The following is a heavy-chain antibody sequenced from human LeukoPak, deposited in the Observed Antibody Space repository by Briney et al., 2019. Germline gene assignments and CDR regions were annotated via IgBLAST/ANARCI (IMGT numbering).Heavy chain of an antibody. V-gene: IGHV4-34*01. J-gene: IGHJ4*02. D-gene: IGHD3-16*01. CDR1: GGSFSGYC. Sequence: PSETLSLTCAVYGGSFSGYCWSWIRQPPGKGLEWIGEINHSGSTNYNPSLKSRVTISVDTSKNQFSLKLSSVTAADTAVYYCARVLRGGGVYFDYWGQGTLVTVSS. CDR2: INHSGST. CDR3: ARVLRGGGVYFDY.